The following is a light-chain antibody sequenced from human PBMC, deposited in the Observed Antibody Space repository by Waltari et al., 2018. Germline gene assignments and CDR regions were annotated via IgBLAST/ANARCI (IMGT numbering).Light chain of an antibody. CDR2: GAT. V-gene: IGKV3-15*01. CDR3: HQYNNWPPYT. J-gene: IGKJ2*01. CDR1: QNVNSN. Sequence: EVVMTQSPATLSVSPGERATLSCRASQNVNSNVAWYQQKPGQAPRLLIYGATSTATGIPARFSGSGSGTEFTLTISSLQSEDFAVYYCHQYNNWPPYTFGQGTRV.